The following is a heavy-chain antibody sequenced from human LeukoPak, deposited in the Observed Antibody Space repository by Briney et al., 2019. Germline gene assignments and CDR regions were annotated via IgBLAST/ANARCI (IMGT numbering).Heavy chain of an antibody. V-gene: IGHV4-30-4*08. CDR3: ARQLRFLEWFSETNWFDP. Sequence: SETLSLTXTVSGGSISSGDYYWSWIRQPPGTGLEWIGYIYYSGSTYYNPSLKSRVTISVDTSKNQFSLKLSSVTAADTAVYYCARQLRFLEWFSETNWFDPWGQGTLVTVSS. CDR2: IYYSGST. CDR1: GGSISSGDYY. J-gene: IGHJ5*02. D-gene: IGHD3-3*01.